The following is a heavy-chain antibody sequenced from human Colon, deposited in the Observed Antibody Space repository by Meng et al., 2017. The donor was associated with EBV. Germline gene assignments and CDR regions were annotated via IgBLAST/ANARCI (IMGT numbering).Heavy chain of an antibody. CDR3: ARTNYGDYNWFDP. Sequence: QVQLQESGPGLVKPSEXLSLTCSVSGGSVSSGSFYWSWIRQHPGKGLEWIGYIYYSGSTYYNPSLRSRVAISIDTSKNQFSLKLTSLTAADTAVYFCARTNYGDYNWFDPWGQGTLVTVSS. CDR2: IYYSGST. D-gene: IGHD4-17*01. CDR1: GGSVSSGSFY. J-gene: IGHJ5*02. V-gene: IGHV4-31*03.